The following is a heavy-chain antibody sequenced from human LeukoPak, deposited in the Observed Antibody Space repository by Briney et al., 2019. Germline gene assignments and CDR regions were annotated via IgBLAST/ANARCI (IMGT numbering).Heavy chain of an antibody. V-gene: IGHV3-33*06. CDR1: GFTFSSYG. J-gene: IGHJ4*02. Sequence: GRSLRLSCAASGFTFSSYGMHWVRQAPGKGLEWVADIWYDGSNKYYADPVKGRFTISRDNSKNTLYLQMPSLRAEDTAVYYCAKDRSRDLGYSDGYLDYWGQGNLVTVSS. D-gene: IGHD5-18*01. CDR3: AKDRSRDLGYSDGYLDY. CDR2: IWYDGSNK.